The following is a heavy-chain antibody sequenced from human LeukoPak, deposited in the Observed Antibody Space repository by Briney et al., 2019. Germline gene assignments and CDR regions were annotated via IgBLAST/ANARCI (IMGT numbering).Heavy chain of an antibody. CDR1: GFTFSSYS. D-gene: IGHD1-26*01. CDR2: ISGSGGST. CDR3: AKGGNDPEWEPKI. J-gene: IGHJ3*02. V-gene: IGHV3-23*01. Sequence: GSLRLSCAASGFTFSSYSMSWVRQAPGKGLEWVSAISGSGGSTYYADSVKGRFTISRDNSKNTLYLQMNSLRAEDTAVYYCAKGGNDPEWEPKIWGQGTMVTVSS.